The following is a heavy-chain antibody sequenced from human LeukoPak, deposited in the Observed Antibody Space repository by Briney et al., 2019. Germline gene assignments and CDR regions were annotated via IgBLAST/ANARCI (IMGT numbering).Heavy chain of an antibody. CDR1: GFTFSDYF. D-gene: IGHD5/OR15-5a*01. V-gene: IGHV3-11*04. Sequence: PGGSLRLSCAASGFTFSDYFMSWIRQGPGKGLEWVSHIDSSGTIYYADSVKGRATISRDNAKNSLYLQMNSLRAEDTAVYYCARGLHGDAFDIWGQGTMVTVSS. CDR3: ARGLHGDAFDI. J-gene: IGHJ3*02. CDR2: IDSSGTI.